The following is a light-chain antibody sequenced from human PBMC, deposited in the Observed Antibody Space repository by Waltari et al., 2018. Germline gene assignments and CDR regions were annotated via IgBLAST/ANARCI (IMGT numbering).Light chain of an antibody. CDR1: SSHPGSNV. CDR2: RND. J-gene: IGLJ3*02. Sequence: QSVLPQPPPAHGTPGQSVTISSSGNSSHPGSNVLNWYQQVPGTAPKLLIYRNDLRPSGVPDRFSASKSGTSAALAISGLQSEDEAEYYCASWDDSLNGHWVFGGGTKVTVL. CDR3: ASWDDSLNGHWV. V-gene: IGLV1-44*01.